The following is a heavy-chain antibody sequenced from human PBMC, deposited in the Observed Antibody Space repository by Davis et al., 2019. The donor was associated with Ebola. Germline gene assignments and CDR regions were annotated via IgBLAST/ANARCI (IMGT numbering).Heavy chain of an antibody. V-gene: IGHV3-53*01. J-gene: IGHJ2*01. Sequence: ETLSLTCTVSGGSISSATSYWSWVRQAPGKGLEWVSVIYRDGRTYYADSVKGRFTISRDNSNNTVFLQMNSVRAEDTADYYCARHVYGDFWFFDLWGRGTHVTVSS. D-gene: IGHD4-17*01. CDR2: IYRDGRT. CDR3: ARHVYGDFWFFDL. CDR1: GGSISSATSY.